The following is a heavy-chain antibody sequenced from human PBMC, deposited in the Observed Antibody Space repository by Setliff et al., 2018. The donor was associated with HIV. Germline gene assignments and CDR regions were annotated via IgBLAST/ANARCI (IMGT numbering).Heavy chain of an antibody. J-gene: IGHJ4*02. CDR1: GFTFSSYT. D-gene: IGHD3-22*01. V-gene: IGHV3-74*03. Sequence: GGSLRLSCAASGFTFSSYTMNWVRQAPGEGLEWVSSISSDGTSTTYADSVKGRFTISRDNAKNTLYLQMNSLSAEDTAVYYCARDLSYDYDRSSDTFDYWGQGTLVTVSS. CDR3: ARDLSYDYDRSSDTFDY. CDR2: ISSDGTST.